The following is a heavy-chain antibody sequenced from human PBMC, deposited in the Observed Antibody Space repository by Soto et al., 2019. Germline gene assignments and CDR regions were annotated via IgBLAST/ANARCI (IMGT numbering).Heavy chain of an antibody. CDR1: GGTFSSYA. D-gene: IGHD3-22*01. CDR2: IIPIFGTA. Sequence: SVKVSWKASGGTFSSYAISWVRQAPGQGLEWMGGIIPIFGTANYAQKFQGRVTITADESTSTAYMELSSLRSEDTAVYYCARDAHYYDSSGSPSPLDYWGQGTLVTV. CDR3: ARDAHYYDSSGSPSPLDY. J-gene: IGHJ4*02. V-gene: IGHV1-69*13.